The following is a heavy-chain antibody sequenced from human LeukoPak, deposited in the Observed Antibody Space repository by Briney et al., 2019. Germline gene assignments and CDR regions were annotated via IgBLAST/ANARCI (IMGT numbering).Heavy chain of an antibody. J-gene: IGHJ4*02. Sequence: GGSLRLSCAASGFTFSTYSMNWIRQAPGKGLEWVSYISSSSSTIYYADSVKGRFTISRDNAKNSLYLQMNSLRTEDTAVYYCARDPGLSGYYFDYWGQGTLVTVSS. CDR3: ARDPGLSGYYFDY. D-gene: IGHD3-22*01. V-gene: IGHV3-48*01. CDR2: ISSSSSTI. CDR1: GFTFSTYS.